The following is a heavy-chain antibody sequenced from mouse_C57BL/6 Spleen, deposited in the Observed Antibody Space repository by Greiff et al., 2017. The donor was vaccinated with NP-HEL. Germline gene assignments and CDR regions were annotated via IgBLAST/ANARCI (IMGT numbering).Heavy chain of an antibody. V-gene: IGHV1-80*01. CDR1: GYAFSSYW. CDR2: IYPGDGDT. D-gene: IGHD2-4*01. Sequence: VQLQQSGAELVKPGASVKISCKASGYAFSSYWMNWVKQRPGKGLEWIGQIYPGDGDTNYNGKFKGKATLTADKSSSTAYMQLSSLTSEDSAVYFCARSNYDYNYYYAMDYWGQRTSVTVSS. CDR3: ARSNYDYNYYYAMDY. J-gene: IGHJ4*01.